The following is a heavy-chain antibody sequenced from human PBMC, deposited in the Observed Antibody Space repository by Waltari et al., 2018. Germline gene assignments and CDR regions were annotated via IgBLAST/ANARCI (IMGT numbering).Heavy chain of an antibody. CDR3: ARGRGYCGGDCHSLSPFDY. CDR2: INHSGST. V-gene: IGHV4-34*01. CDR1: GGSFSGYY. D-gene: IGHD2-21*01. Sequence: QVQLQQWGAGLLKPSETLSLTCAVYGGSFSGYYWSWIRQPPGKGLEWIGEINHSGSTNYNPSLKGRVTISVDTSKNQFSLKLSSVTAADTAVYYCARGRGYCGGDCHSLSPFDYWGQGTLVTVSS. J-gene: IGHJ4*02.